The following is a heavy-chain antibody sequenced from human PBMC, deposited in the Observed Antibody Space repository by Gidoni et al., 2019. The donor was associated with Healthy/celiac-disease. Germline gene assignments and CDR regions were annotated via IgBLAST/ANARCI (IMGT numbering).Heavy chain of an antibody. J-gene: IGHJ5*02. CDR2: IYYSGST. CDR1: GGSISSCSYY. D-gene: IGHD2-2*02. Sequence: QLQLQESGPGLVKPSETLSLTCTVSGGSISSCSYYWGWIRQPPGKGLEWIGSIYYSGSTYYNPSLKSRVTISVDTSKNQFSLKLSSVTAADTAVYYCARHGLPAAILGWFDPWGQGTLVTVSS. V-gene: IGHV4-39*01. CDR3: ARHGLPAAILGWFDP.